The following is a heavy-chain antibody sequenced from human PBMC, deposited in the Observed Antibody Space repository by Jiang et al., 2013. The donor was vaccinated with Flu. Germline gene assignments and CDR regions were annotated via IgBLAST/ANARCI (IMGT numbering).Heavy chain of an antibody. V-gene: IGHV3-33*08. D-gene: IGHD2-2*01. Sequence: VQLVESGGGVVQPGMSLRLSCAASGFSFGGYGMNWVRQAPGKGLEWVAVIWYNGNNKYYGDSVKGRFTISRDTSKNTLYLQMNDLRAEDTAVYYCARDLGGCTTTRCSYYFDYWGQGTLVTVSS. CDR1: GFSFGGYG. CDR2: IWYNGNNK. CDR3: ARDLGGCTTTRCSYYFDY. J-gene: IGHJ4*02.